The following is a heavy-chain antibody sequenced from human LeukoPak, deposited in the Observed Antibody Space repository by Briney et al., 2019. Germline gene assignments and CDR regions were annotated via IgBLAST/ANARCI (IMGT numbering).Heavy chain of an antibody. J-gene: IGHJ5*02. CDR2: IKQDGSEK. CDR3: ARVRWYAFDP. Sequence: PGGSLGLSCAASGFTFSDYYMSWIRQAPGKGLEWVANIKQDGSEKYYVDSVKGRFTISRDNAKNSLYLQMNSLRAEDTAVYYCARVRWYAFDPWGQGTLVTVSS. V-gene: IGHV3-7*01. D-gene: IGHD6-13*01. CDR1: GFTFSDYY.